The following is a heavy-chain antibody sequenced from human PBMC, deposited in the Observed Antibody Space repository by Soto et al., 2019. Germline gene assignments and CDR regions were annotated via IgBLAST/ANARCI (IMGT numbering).Heavy chain of an antibody. CDR2: IYHNGIT. CDR1: GTSISSTYW. J-gene: IGHJ4*02. CDR3: ARGLYSGSNENYFDY. Sequence: SETLSLTCRVSGTSISSTYWWTWVRQSPGKGLEWIGEIYHNGITKYNPSLKSRVSLSVDKSNNQFSLKLTSVTAADTAVYYCARGLYSGSNENYFDYWGQGTLVTVSS. D-gene: IGHD1-26*01. V-gene: IGHV4-4*02.